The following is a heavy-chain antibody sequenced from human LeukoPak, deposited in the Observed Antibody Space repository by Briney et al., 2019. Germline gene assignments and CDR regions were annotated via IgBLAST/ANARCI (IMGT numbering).Heavy chain of an antibody. CDR1: GFTFSSYG. V-gene: IGHV3-30*18. CDR3: AKYGSYNYYDRSPDY. CDR2: ISYDGSNK. D-gene: IGHD3-22*01. J-gene: IGHJ4*02. Sequence: GGSLRLSCAASGFTFSSYGMHWVRQAPGKGLEWVAVISYDGSNKYYADSVKGRFTISRDNSKNTLYLQMNSLKAEDTAVYFCAKYGSYNYYDRSPDYWGQGTLVTVSS.